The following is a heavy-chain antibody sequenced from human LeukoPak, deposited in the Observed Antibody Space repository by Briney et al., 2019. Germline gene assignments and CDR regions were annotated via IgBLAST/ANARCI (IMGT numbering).Heavy chain of an antibody. CDR3: ARDRKYGLFDP. CDR1: GFTFSSYE. J-gene: IGHJ5*02. CDR2: ISSRGSII. Sequence: GGSLRLSCGAFGFTFSSYEMNWVRQAPGKGLGWVSYISSRGSIIYYADSVKGRFTISRDNAKNSLYLQMNRLRAEDTAVYYCARDRKYGLFDPWGQGTLVTVSS. D-gene: IGHD3/OR15-3a*01. V-gene: IGHV3-48*03.